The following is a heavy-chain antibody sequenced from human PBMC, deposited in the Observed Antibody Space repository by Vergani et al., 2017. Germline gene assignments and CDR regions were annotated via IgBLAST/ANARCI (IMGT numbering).Heavy chain of an antibody. Sequence: QVQLVQSGAEVGKPGASVKISCKASGYTFTAYYIHWVRQAPEQGLEWVGVISPDGFSTFYAQKFQGRVTITRDTSTSTVYVEVTSLRSDDTAVYYCAREPPLTGFFDYWGPGNPCHRLL. CDR1: GYTFTAYY. J-gene: IGHJ4*02. CDR2: ISPDGFST. CDR3: AREPPLTGFFDY. V-gene: IGHV1-46*03. D-gene: IGHD3-9*01.